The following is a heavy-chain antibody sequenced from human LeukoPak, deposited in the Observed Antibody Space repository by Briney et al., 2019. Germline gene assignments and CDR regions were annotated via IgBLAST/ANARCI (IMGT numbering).Heavy chain of an antibody. CDR2: IIPILGIA. V-gene: IGHV1-69*04. CDR1: GGTCSSYA. Sequence: ASVKVSCKASGGTCSSYAISWVRQAPGQGLEWMGRIIPILGIANFAQKFQCRVTITADKSTSTAYMELNSLRAEDTAVYYCARCSGGSCYHSDDYWGQGTLVTVSS. CDR3: ARCSGGSCYHSDDY. J-gene: IGHJ4*02. D-gene: IGHD2-15*01.